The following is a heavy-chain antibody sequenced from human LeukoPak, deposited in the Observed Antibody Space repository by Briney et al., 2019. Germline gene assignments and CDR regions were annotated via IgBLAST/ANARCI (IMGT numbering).Heavy chain of an antibody. CDR1: GYTFTDYY. CDR3: ATGIDGYNYFFDY. CDR2: FDPEDGET. Sequence: VASMKVSCKASGYTFTDYYLHWVRRAPGKGLEWMGGFDPEDGETIYAQKFQGRATMTEDTSTDTAYMELSSLRSEDTAVYCCATGIDGYNYFFDYWGQGTLVTVSS. V-gene: IGHV1-24*01. D-gene: IGHD5-24*01. J-gene: IGHJ4*02.